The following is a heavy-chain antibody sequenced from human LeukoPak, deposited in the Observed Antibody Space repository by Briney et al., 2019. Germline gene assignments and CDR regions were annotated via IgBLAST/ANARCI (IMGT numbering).Heavy chain of an antibody. J-gene: IGHJ4*02. CDR3: ARFGYVAAVDV. D-gene: IGHD2-15*01. CDR1: GFSFSAHW. V-gene: IGHV3-7*01. Sequence: GGSLRLSCAASGFSFSAHWMTWVRQAPGTGLEWVANINPAGSETYYVDPVKGRFSISRDNAKNLAYLQMNSLRAEDTAVYYCARFGYVAAVDVWGQGTPVAVSS. CDR2: INPAGSET.